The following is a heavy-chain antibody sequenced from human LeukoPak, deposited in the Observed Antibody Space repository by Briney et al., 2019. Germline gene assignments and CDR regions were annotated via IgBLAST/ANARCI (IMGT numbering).Heavy chain of an antibody. J-gene: IGHJ4*02. D-gene: IGHD2-2*01. CDR1: GFTFSSYG. Sequence: QPGRSLRLSCAASGFTFSSYGMHWVRQAPGKGLEWVAVISYDGSNKYYADSVKGRFTISRDNAKNSLYLQMNSLRAEDTAVYYCARDAYQLFNPYFFDYWGQGTLVTVSS. CDR3: ARDAYQLFNPYFFDY. V-gene: IGHV3-30*03. CDR2: ISYDGSNK.